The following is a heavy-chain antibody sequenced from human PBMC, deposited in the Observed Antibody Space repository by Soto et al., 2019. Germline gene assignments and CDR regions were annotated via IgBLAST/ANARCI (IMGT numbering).Heavy chain of an antibody. Sequence: QVPLVQSGAEVKKPGTSVKVSCKASGYTFTTYGINWVRQAPGQGLEWMGWISVYNGNTKYAQKFQGRVTMTTDTSTTTAYMELRSLRSDDTAVYYCARDHIAARPGWFDPWGQGTLVTVSS. CDR2: ISVYNGNT. CDR1: GYTFTTYG. D-gene: IGHD6-6*01. J-gene: IGHJ5*02. V-gene: IGHV1-18*01. CDR3: ARDHIAARPGWFDP.